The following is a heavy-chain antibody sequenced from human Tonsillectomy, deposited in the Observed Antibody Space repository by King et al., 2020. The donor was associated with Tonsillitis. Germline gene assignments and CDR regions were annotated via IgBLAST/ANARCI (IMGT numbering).Heavy chain of an antibody. CDR1: GGSISSGSYY. J-gene: IGHJ6*03. CDR2: IYTSGST. CDR3: ARVYGSGSYYYYYYYMDV. D-gene: IGHD3-10*01. Sequence: VQLQESGPGLVKPSQTLSLTCTVSGGSISSGSYYWSWIRQPAGKGLEWIGRIYTSGSTNYNPSLKSRVTISVDTSKNQFSLKLSSVTAADTAVYYCARVYGSGSYYYYYYYMDVWGKGTTVTVSS. V-gene: IGHV4-61*02.